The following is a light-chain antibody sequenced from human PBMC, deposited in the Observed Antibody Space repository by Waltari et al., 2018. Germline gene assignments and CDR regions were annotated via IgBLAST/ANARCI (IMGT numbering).Light chain of an antibody. CDR3: QHYGASPLFT. CDR2: GAS. V-gene: IGKV3-20*01. CDR1: QSVSSNS. Sequence: EIVLTQSPGTLSLSPGARATVSCRASQSVSSNSLVWYQQKPGQPPRLLIYGASSRATGIPERFSGSGSGTDFTLTISRLEPEDFAVYYCQHYGASPLFTFGPGTKVDI. J-gene: IGKJ3*01.